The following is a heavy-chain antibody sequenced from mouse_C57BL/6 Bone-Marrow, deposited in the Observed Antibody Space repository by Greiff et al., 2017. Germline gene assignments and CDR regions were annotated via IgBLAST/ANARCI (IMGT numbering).Heavy chain of an antibody. Sequence: VQLQQSGAELVRPGASVKLSCTASGFNIKDDYMHWVKQRPEQGLEWIGWIDPENGDTEYASKFQGKATITADTSSNTAYLPLSSLTSEDTAVYYCTTEGEGEFAYWGQGTLVTVSA. V-gene: IGHV14-4*01. J-gene: IGHJ3*01. CDR3: TTEGEGEFAY. CDR1: GFNIKDDY. CDR2: IDPENGDT.